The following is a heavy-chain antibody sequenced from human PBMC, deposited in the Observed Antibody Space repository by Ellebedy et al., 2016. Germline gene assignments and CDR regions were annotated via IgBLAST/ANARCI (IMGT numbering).Heavy chain of an antibody. CDR2: IKQDGSET. V-gene: IGHV3-7*01. D-gene: IGHD2/OR15-2a*01. CDR3: ARSRFNSRTSPVDY. Sequence: GESLKISXAASGFKFSGYYMNWVRQAPGKGLEWVANIKQDGSETYYVDSVKGRFTISRDNAKNSLYLQMNSLRAEDTAVYYCARSRFNSRTSPVDYWGQGTLITVSS. J-gene: IGHJ4*02. CDR1: GFKFSGYY.